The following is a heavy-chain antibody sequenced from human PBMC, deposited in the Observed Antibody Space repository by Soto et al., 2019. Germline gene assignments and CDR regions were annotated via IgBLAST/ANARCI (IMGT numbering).Heavy chain of an antibody. CDR1: GFTFSSYG. V-gene: IGHV3-33*01. CDR2: LWYDGSNK. J-gene: IGHJ3*01. D-gene: IGHD6-19*01. CDR3: ARKSLAVAGTDCAFDL. Sequence: PGGFLRLSFAASGFTFSSYGMPWVRKAPGKGLGWVAVLWYDGSNKYYADSVKGRFPISRDNSKSTLYLQMNSLRAEDRAVYSSARKSLAVAGTDCAFDLWGQGTMVTVSS.